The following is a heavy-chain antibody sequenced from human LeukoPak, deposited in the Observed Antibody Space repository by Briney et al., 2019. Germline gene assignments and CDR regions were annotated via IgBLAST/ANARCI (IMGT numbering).Heavy chain of an antibody. Sequence: GGSLRLSCAASGFTFSSYGMTWVRQAPGKGLEWVSTISGSGGSTYYADSVKGRFTISRDNSKNTLYLRMNILRAEDTAVYYCAKGVGDYYYYAMDVWGQGTTVTVSS. CDR3: AKGVGDYYYYAMDV. D-gene: IGHD2-2*01. CDR1: GFTFSSYG. V-gene: IGHV3-23*01. CDR2: ISGSGGST. J-gene: IGHJ6*02.